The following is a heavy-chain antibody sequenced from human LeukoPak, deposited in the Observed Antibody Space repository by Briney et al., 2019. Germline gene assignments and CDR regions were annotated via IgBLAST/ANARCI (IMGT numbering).Heavy chain of an antibody. V-gene: IGHV3-23*01. J-gene: IGHJ4*02. CDR2: ISGSGAYS. D-gene: IGHD3-10*01. CDR3: AKGAHYYGSGSYYNPIDY. CDR1: GFTFSNYA. Sequence: GGSLKLSCAASGFTFSNYAMSWVRQAPGKGLEWVSGISGSGAYSYYADSVKGRFTIPRDNSKNTLYVQMNSLRAADTAVYYCAKGAHYYGSGSYYNPIDYWGQGNLVTVSS.